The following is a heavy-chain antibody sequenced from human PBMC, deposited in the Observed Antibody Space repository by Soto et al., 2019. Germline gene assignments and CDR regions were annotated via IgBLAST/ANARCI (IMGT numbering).Heavy chain of an antibody. V-gene: IGHV5-51*01. J-gene: IGHJ6*02. Sequence: GESLKISCKGAGYSFTSCWIGWVRQMPGKGLEWMGIIYPGDSDTRYSPSFQGQVTISADKSISTAYLQWSSLKASDTAMYYCVRMGFSGDGYLPYYYYGMDVWGQGTTVTVSS. CDR2: IYPGDSDT. D-gene: IGHD2-21*01. CDR1: GYSFTSCW. CDR3: VRMGFSGDGYLPYYYYGMDV.